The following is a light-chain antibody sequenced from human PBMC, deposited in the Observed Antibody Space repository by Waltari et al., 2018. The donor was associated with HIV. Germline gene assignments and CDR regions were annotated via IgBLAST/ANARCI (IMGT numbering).Light chain of an antibody. J-gene: IGKJ1*01. CDR1: QSVLYRSNNRNY. CDR2: WAS. Sequence: DIVMTQSPDSLVVSLGERATINCKSSQSVLYRSNNRNYLAWYQHKPGQPPKLLIYWASTRESGVPDRFSGRGSGTDFTLTISSLQAEDVAVYYCQQYYSTPWTFGQGTKVEIK. V-gene: IGKV4-1*01. CDR3: QQYYSTPWT.